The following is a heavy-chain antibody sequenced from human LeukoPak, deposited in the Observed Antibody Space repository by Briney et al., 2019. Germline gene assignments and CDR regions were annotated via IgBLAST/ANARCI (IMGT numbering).Heavy chain of an antibody. CDR1: GFTFSSYG. Sequence: GGSLRLSCAASGFTFSSYGMSWVRQAPGKGLEWVSAISGSGGSTYYADSVKGRFTISRDNSKNTLYLQVNSLRAEDTAVYYCAKTPGYQLPPFDYWGQGTLVTVSS. CDR2: ISGSGGST. D-gene: IGHD3-9*01. V-gene: IGHV3-23*01. J-gene: IGHJ4*02. CDR3: AKTPGYQLPPFDY.